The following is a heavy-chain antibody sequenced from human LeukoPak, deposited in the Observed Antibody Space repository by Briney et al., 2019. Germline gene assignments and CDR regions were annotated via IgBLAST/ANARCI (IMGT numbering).Heavy chain of an antibody. D-gene: IGHD3-10*01. CDR2: ISASGSTV. J-gene: IGHJ6*02. CDR1: GFTFSDYY. CDR3: ARGHFGDHMDV. V-gene: IGHV3-11*01. Sequence: GGSLRLSCAASGFTFSDYYMTWMRQAPGEGLEWVSFISASGSTVYYANFVEGRFTISKDNANNSVYLQMSSLRADDTAVYYCARGHFGDHMDVWGPGTTVTVSS.